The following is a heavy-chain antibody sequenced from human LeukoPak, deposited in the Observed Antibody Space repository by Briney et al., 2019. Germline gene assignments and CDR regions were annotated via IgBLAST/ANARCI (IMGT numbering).Heavy chain of an antibody. D-gene: IGHD1-26*01. CDR2: ISYDGSKK. V-gene: IGHV3-30*19. CDR1: GFTFSSYG. CDR3: ARASGSYFLVSLDY. Sequence: GGSLRLSCAASGFTFSSYGMHWVRQAPGKGLEWVAVISYDGSKKYYADSVKGRFTISRDNSKNTLYLQMNSLRAEDTAVYYCARASGSYFLVSLDYWGQGTLVTVSS. J-gene: IGHJ4*02.